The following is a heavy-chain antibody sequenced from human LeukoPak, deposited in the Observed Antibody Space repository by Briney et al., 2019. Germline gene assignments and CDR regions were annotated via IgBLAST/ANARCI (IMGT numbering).Heavy chain of an antibody. J-gene: IGHJ4*02. CDR3: TTWSSQFDY. Sequence: PGGSLRLSCAASGFTFSDAWMTWVRQAPGKGLECVGFTQSKTDGGTTDSAAPVKGRFTVSRDDSRDTLYLQMNSLKTEDTAVYYCTTWSSQFDYWGQGTLVTVSS. D-gene: IGHD6-6*01. CDR2: TQSKTDGGTT. V-gene: IGHV3-15*01. CDR1: GFTFSDAW.